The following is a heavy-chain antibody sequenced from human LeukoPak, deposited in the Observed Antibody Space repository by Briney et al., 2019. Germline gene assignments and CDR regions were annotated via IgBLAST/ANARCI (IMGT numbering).Heavy chain of an antibody. J-gene: IGHJ3*02. CDR1: GFTFSSYA. Sequence: SGGSLRLSCAASGFTFSSYAMSWVRQAPGKGLEWVSAISGSGDSTYYADSVKGRFTISRDNSKNTLSLQMNSLRVEDTAVYYCARTCDDAFDIWGQGTMVTVSS. V-gene: IGHV3-23*01. CDR2: ISGSGDST. CDR3: ARTCDDAFDI.